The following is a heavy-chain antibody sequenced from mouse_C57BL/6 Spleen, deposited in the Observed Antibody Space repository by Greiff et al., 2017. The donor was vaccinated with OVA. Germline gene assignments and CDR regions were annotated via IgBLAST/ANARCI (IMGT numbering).Heavy chain of an antibody. CDR2: INPYNGDT. CDR1: GYSFTGYF. Sequence: VQLQQSGPELVKPGDSVKISCKASGYSFTGYFMNWVMQSHGKSLEWIGRINPYNGDTFYNQKFKGKATLTVDKSSSTAHMELRSLTSEDSAVYYCAAGDGIRGYFDYWGQGTTLTVSS. V-gene: IGHV1-20*01. CDR3: AAGDGIRGYFDY. D-gene: IGHD2-12*01. J-gene: IGHJ2*01.